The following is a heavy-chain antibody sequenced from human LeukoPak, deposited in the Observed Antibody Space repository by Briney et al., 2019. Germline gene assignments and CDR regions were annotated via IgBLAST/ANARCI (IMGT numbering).Heavy chain of an antibody. CDR1: GGSISPYY. CDR3: VRETPSSGYFDY. CDR2: IYYSGTT. V-gene: IGHV4-59*01. Sequence: SETLSLTCTVSGGSISPYYWSWLPQPPGKGLEWIAYIYYSGTTKYNPSLRSRATISVDTSKNQFSLKLTSVTAADTAVYYCVRETPSSGYFDYWGQGTLVTVSS. D-gene: IGHD3-3*01. J-gene: IGHJ4*02.